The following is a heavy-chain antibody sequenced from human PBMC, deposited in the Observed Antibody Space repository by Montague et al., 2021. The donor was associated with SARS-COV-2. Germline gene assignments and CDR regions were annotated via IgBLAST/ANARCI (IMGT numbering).Heavy chain of an antibody. CDR1: GFNFDDYA. CDR3: ARNMVVSASRRFYYHGLDV. CDR2: ITWDSSNF. V-gene: IGHV3-9*01. Sequence: SLRLSCAASGFNFDDYAMHRVRLAPGKGLEWVSGITWDSSNFGYWDSXQGRFTISRDNAKKSLYLEMSSLRADDTAVYYCARNMVVSASRRFYYHGLDVWGQGITITVS. D-gene: IGHD2-15*01. J-gene: IGHJ6*02.